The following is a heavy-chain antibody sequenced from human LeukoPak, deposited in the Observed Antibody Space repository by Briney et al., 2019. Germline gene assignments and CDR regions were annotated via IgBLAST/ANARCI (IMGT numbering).Heavy chain of an antibody. J-gene: IGHJ5*02. D-gene: IGHD3-10*01. Sequence: SETLSLTCTVSSGSISTSNYYWGWVRQPPGKALEWIGRVYTSGSTTYNPSLKSRVTMSIDTSKNQLSLKVSSVTAADTAVYYCARDSGTTGEVKFDPWGQGTLVTVSS. CDR2: VYTSGST. CDR1: SGSISTSNYY. V-gene: IGHV4-39*07. CDR3: ARDSGTTGEVKFDP.